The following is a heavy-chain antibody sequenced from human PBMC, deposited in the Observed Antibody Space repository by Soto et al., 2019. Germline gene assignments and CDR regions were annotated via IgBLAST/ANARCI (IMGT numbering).Heavy chain of an antibody. J-gene: IGHJ4*02. CDR1: GYTFTSDD. D-gene: IGHD6-13*01. CDR2: MNPNSGNT. CDR3: ARGPLNGSSCRADY. Sequence: AASVKVSCKASGYTFTSDDINWVLPATGQGLEWMGWMNPNSGNTGYAQKFQGRVTMTRNTSISTAYMELSSLRSEDTAVSYCARGPLNGSSCRADYSGQRTMGTFSS. V-gene: IGHV1-8*01.